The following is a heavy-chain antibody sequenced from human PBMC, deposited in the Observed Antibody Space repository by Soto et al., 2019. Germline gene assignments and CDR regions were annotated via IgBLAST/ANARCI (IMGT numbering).Heavy chain of an antibody. Sequence: QVQLVQSGAEMRKPGSSLRVSCKASGGTFSDFAFSWVRQAPGQGLEWMGGIVPRFGSPNYAQKFGGRVTISADTSTSTVYMEVRSLRFDDTAFYFCARDRIQLRLGKYSFNGMDGWGQGTTMTVS. V-gene: IGHV1-69*06. D-gene: IGHD3-16*01. J-gene: IGHJ6*02. CDR3: ARDRIQLRLGKYSFNGMDG. CDR2: IVPRFGSP. CDR1: GGTFSDFA.